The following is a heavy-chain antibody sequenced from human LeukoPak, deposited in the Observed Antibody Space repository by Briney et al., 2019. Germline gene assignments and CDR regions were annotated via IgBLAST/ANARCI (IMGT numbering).Heavy chain of an antibody. Sequence: ASVKVSCKASGYTFSSYGISWVRQAPGQGLEWMGWITSYSGNTKYAQQLQGRVTMTTDTSTGTAYMELRSPRSDDTAVYYCARAGAAAGTPFDYWGQGTLVTVSS. CDR2: ITSYSGNT. CDR3: ARAGAAAGTPFDY. CDR1: GYTFSSYG. V-gene: IGHV1-18*01. J-gene: IGHJ4*02. D-gene: IGHD6-13*01.